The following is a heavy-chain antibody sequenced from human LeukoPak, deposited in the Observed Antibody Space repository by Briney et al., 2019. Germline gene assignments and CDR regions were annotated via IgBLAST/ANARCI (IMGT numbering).Heavy chain of an antibody. CDR2: INWNGGST. CDR1: GFTLSSYA. V-gene: IGHV3-20*04. J-gene: IGHJ5*02. D-gene: IGHD4-11*01. CDR3: ARDDYSNARAFRP. Sequence: GGSLRLSCAASGFTLSSYAMSWVRQAPGKGLEWVSGINWNGGSTGYADSVKGRFTISRDNAKNSLYLQMNSLRAEDTALYYCARDDYSNARAFRPWGQGTLVTVSS.